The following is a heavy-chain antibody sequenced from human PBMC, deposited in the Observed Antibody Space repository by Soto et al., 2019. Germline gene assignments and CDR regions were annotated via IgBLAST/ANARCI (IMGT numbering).Heavy chain of an antibody. Sequence: ASVKVSCKASGYTFTSYDINWVRQATGQGLEWMGWMNPNIGKTGYAQKFQGRVTMTMNTSMNTAYMELSSLRSEDTAVYYCVRVCGMITFGVVIVIKGQDYFDYWGQGTLVTVSS. D-gene: IGHD3-16*02. CDR1: GYTFTSYD. CDR2: MNPNIGKT. J-gene: IGHJ4*02. CDR3: VRVCGMITFGVVIVIKGQDYFDY. V-gene: IGHV1-8*01.